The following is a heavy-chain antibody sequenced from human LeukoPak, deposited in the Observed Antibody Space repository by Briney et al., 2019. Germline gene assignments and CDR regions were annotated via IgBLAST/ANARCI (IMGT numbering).Heavy chain of an antibody. D-gene: IGHD4-11*01. CDR2: ISSSTTTI. Sequence: GGSLRLSCAASGFTFSDYSMNWVRQAPGTGLEWVSYISSSTTTIYYADSVRGRFTISRDNAENSLYLQMNSLRAEDTAVYYCARDSGPHDYRSSPLDYWGQGTLATVSS. CDR3: ARDSGPHDYRSSPLDY. J-gene: IGHJ4*02. V-gene: IGHV3-48*01. CDR1: GFTFSDYS.